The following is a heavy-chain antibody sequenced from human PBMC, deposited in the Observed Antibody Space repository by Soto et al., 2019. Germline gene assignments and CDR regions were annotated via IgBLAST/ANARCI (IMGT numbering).Heavy chain of an antibody. V-gene: IGHV4-39*02. CDR1: GGSISSSSYY. D-gene: IGHD2-15*01. J-gene: IGHJ4*02. CDR2: IYYRGNT. CDR3: ARVDGNGGLDS. Sequence: TLSLTCTVSGGSISSSSYYWGWICQPPGKGLEWIGSIYYRGNTYYNPSLKSRVTISVDTSKNHFSLNLSSVTAADTAVYYCARVDGNGGLDSWGQGILVTVSS.